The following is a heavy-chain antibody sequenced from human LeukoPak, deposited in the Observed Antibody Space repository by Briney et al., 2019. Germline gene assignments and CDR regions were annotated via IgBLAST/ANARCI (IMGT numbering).Heavy chain of an antibody. V-gene: IGHV4-59*11. J-gene: IGHJ3*02. CDR3: ARDPTTVTKGFDI. CDR1: DASLNTHY. D-gene: IGHD4-17*01. CDR2: ISYGGST. Sequence: SETLTLTCTVSDASLNTHYWTWIRQPPGKGLEWIGYISYGGSTNYNPSLKSRVTISVDTSKNQFFLRLTSLTAADTAVYYCARDPTTVTKGFDIWGQGTMVTVSS.